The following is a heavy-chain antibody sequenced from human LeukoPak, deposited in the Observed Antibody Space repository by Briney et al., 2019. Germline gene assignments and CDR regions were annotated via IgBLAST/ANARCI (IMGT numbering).Heavy chain of an antibody. Sequence: GGSLRLSCAASGFTFSSYWMSWVRQAPGKGLEWVANIKQDGSEKYYVDSVKGRFTISRDNAKNSLYLQMNSLRAEDTAVYYCAKDLAYYDFWSGPPNAFDIWGQGTMVTVSS. J-gene: IGHJ3*02. CDR2: IKQDGSEK. CDR1: GFTFSSYW. CDR3: AKDLAYYDFWSGPPNAFDI. D-gene: IGHD3-3*01. V-gene: IGHV3-7*01.